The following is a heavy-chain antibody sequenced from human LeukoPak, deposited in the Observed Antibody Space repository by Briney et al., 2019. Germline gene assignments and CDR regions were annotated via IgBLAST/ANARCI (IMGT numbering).Heavy chain of an antibody. Sequence: ASVKVSCKASGGTFSSYAISWVRQAPGQGLEWMGWINPNSGGTNYAQKFQGRVTMTRDTSISTAYMELSRLRSDDTAVYYCARADIVVVPAALGYWGQGTLVTVSS. D-gene: IGHD2-2*01. J-gene: IGHJ4*02. CDR1: GGTFSSYA. V-gene: IGHV1-2*02. CDR3: ARADIVVVPAALGY. CDR2: INPNSGGT.